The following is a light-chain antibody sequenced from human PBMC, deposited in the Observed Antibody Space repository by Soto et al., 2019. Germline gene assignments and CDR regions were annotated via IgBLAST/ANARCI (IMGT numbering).Light chain of an antibody. Sequence: QSALTQPASVSGSPGQSITISCTGTSSDVGGYNYVSWYQQHPGKAPKLMIYDVSNRPSGVSNRFSGSKSGNTASLTISGLQAEDEADYYCSSYTSSSTRGVFGGGTKVTV. V-gene: IGLV2-14*01. CDR1: SSDVGGYNY. CDR3: SSYTSSSTRGV. CDR2: DVS. J-gene: IGLJ3*02.